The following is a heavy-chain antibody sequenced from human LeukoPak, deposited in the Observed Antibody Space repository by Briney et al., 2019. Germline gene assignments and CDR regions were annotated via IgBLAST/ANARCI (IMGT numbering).Heavy chain of an antibody. D-gene: IGHD4-23*01. CDR2: ISSDGTTI. Sequence: GGCLRLSCAASGFIFTDYFINSIRQAPGKGPEWVPYISSDGTTIEYAESVKGRFTISRDNAKKSVHLQTNSLRAEDTAVYYCAKDSTVVTPEEDGMDVWGQGTTVTVSS. CDR3: AKDSTVVTPEEDGMDV. J-gene: IGHJ6*02. CDR1: GFIFTDYF. V-gene: IGHV3-11*01.